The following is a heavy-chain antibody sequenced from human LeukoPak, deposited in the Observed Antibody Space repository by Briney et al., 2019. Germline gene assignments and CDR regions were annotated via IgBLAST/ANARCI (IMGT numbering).Heavy chain of an antibody. J-gene: IGHJ4*02. Sequence: ASVKVSLKASGYTFPDYYMHWVRQAPGRGLAWVGWINANSGGTNSSQKFQDRVTMTRDTSISTAYMELGSLRSDDTAIYYCARAYGSGSSYHPDYWGQGTLVTVSS. D-gene: IGHD3-10*01. CDR1: GYTFPDYY. CDR3: ARAYGSGSSYHPDY. V-gene: IGHV1-2*02. CDR2: INANSGGT.